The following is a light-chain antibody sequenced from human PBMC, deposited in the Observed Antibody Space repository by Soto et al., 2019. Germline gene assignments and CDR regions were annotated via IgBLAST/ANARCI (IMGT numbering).Light chain of an antibody. V-gene: IGKV1-6*01. CDR2: AVA. CDR1: QDLRNE. J-gene: IGKJ4*01. CDR3: LQDVTYPLT. Sequence: AIHMTQSPSSLSASVGERVTITCRASQDLRNELAWYQQKPGKAPNLLIYAVANLQSGVPSRFRGSGSGTDFTLTISSLQPEDFSTYYWLQDVTYPLTFGGGTKV.